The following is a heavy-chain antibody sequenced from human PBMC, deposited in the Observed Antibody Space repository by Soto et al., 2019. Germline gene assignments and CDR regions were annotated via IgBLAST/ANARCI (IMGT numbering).Heavy chain of an antibody. D-gene: IGHD6-19*01. Sequence: EVQLVESGGGLVQPGGSLRLSCAASGFTVSSNYMSWVRQAPGKGLEWVSVIYSGGSTYYADSVKGRFTIPRDNSKNTLYLQMNSLRAEDTAVYYRARENSEWLPTGAYYFDYWGQGTLVTVSS. V-gene: IGHV3-66*01. CDR2: IYSGGST. CDR3: ARENSEWLPTGAYYFDY. J-gene: IGHJ4*02. CDR1: GFTVSSNY.